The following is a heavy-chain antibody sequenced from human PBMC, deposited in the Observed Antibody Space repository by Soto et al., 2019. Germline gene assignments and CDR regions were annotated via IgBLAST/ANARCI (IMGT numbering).Heavy chain of an antibody. V-gene: IGHV3-48*02. CDR3: ARDLQSSSWSYYYGMDV. Sequence: EVQLVESGGGLVQPGGSLRLSCAASGFTFSSYSMNWVRQAPGKGLEWVSYISSSSSTIYYADSVKGRFTISRDNAKNSLYLQMNSLRDEDTAVYYCARDLQSSSWSYYYGMDVWGQPTTVTVSS. CDR2: ISSSSSTI. J-gene: IGHJ6*02. CDR1: GFTFSSYS. D-gene: IGHD6-13*01.